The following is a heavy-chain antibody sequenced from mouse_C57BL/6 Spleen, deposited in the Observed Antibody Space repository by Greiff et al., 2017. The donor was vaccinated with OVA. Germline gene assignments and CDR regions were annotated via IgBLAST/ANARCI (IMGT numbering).Heavy chain of an antibody. D-gene: IGHD1-1*01. CDR1: GFTFSDYY. CDR2: INYDGSST. J-gene: IGHJ2*01. V-gene: IGHV5-16*01. CDR3: ARGYDYFGY. Sequence: EVMLVESEGGLVQPGSSMKLSCTASGFTFSDYYMAWVRQVPEKGLEWVANINYDGSSTYYLDSLKSRFILSRDNAKNILYLQMSSLKSEYTATYYCARGYDYFGYWGQGTTLTVSS.